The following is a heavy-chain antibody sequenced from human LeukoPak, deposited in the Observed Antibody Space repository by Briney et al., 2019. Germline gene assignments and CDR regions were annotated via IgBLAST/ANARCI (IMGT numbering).Heavy chain of an antibody. CDR1: GGTFSSYA. V-gene: IGHV5-51*01. CDR2: IYPGDSDT. D-gene: IGHD2-2*02. CDR3: ARPAGRCSSTSCYSDY. J-gene: IGHJ4*02. Sequence: KVSCKASGGTFSSYAISWVRQAPGQGLEWMGIIYPGDSDTRYSPSFQGQVTISADKSISTAYLQWSSLKASDTAMYYCARPAGRCSSTSCYSDYWGQGTLVTVSS.